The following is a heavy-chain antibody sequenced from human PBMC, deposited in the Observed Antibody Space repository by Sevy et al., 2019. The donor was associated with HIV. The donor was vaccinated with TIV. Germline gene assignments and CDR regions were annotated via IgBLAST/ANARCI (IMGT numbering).Heavy chain of an antibody. V-gene: IGHV4-59*08. J-gene: IGHJ4*02. D-gene: IGHD1-26*01. Sequence: SETLSLTCTVSGASITSLYWNWTRQPPGKGLEWIAIISYNGHINYNPSLKSRVTLSINTSKNQFSLRLRSVTAADTAMYYCAGENAWGRCYSWGQGTLVTVSS. CDR1: GASITSLY. CDR3: AGENAWGRCYS. CDR2: ISYNGHI.